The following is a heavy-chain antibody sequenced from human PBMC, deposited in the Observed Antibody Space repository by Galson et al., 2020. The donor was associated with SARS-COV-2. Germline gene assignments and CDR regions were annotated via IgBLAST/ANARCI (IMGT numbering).Heavy chain of an antibody. CDR3: AREDIVVVPAAESLYEYYYYGMDV. CDR2: INHSGST. D-gene: IGHD2-2*01. V-gene: IGHV4-34*01. CDR1: GGSFSGYY. Sequence: SQTLSLTCAVYGGSFSGYYWSWIRQPPGKGLEWIGEINHSGSTNYNPSLKSRVTISVDTSKNQFSLKLSSVTAADTAVYYCAREDIVVVPAAESLYEYYYYGMDVWGQGTTVTVSS. J-gene: IGHJ6*02.